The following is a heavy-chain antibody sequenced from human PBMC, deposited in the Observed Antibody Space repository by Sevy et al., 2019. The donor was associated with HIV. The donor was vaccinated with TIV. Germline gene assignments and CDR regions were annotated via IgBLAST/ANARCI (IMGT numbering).Heavy chain of an antibody. J-gene: IGHJ4*02. CDR3: ATLRTLFLVSDYGYYFDY. D-gene: IGHD4-17*01. CDR2: FDPEDGET. V-gene: IGHV1-24*01. CDR1: GYTLTELS. Sequence: ASVKVSCKVSGYTLTELSMHWVRQAPGKGLEWMGGFDPEDGETIYSQKFQGRVTMTEDTSTDTAYMELSSLRSEDTAVYYCATLRTLFLVSDYGYYFDYWGQGTLVTVSS.